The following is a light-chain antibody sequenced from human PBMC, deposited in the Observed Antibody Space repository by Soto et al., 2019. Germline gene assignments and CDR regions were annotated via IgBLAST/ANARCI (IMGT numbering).Light chain of an antibody. Sequence: IQLTQSPSSLSASVGDRVTITCRASQGISSYLAWYQQKAGKAPILLLYAASTLQSGVPSRFSGSGSGTDFTLTISSRQPEDCATYYCQQLNNYPLTFGGGTRIEI. CDR2: AAS. CDR1: QGISSY. V-gene: IGKV1-9*01. J-gene: IGKJ4*01. CDR3: QQLNNYPLT.